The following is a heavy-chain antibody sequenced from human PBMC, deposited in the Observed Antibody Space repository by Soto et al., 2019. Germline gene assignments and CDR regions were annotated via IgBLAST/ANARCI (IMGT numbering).Heavy chain of an antibody. CDR2: INPSGGST. V-gene: IGHV1-46*01. D-gene: IGHD6-19*01. J-gene: IGHJ4*02. Sequence: GASVKVSCKASGHTFTSYYMHWVRQAPGQGLEWMGIINPSGGSTSYAQKFQGRVTMTRDTSTSTVYMELSSLRSEDTAVYYCANGGSSGCIDYWGQGTLVTVSS. CDR3: ANGGSSGCIDY. CDR1: GHTFTSYY.